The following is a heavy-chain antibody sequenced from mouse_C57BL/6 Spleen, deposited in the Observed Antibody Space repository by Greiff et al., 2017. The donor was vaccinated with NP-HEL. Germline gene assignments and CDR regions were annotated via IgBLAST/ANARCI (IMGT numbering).Heavy chain of an antibody. CDR1: GYSITSGYY. Sequence: EVKLQESGPGLVKPSQSLSLTCSVTGYSITSGYYWNWIRQFPGNTLEWMGYISYDGSHNYNPSLNNRISITRDTSKNQFFLKLNSVTTEDTATYYCARGSYSNYDYAMDYWGQGTSVTVSS. D-gene: IGHD2-5*01. CDR3: ARGSYSNYDYAMDY. V-gene: IGHV3-6*01. J-gene: IGHJ4*01. CDR2: ISYDGSH.